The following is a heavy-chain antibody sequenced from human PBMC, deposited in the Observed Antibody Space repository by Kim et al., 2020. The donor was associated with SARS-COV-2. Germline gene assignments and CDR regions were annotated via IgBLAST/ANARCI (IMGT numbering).Heavy chain of an antibody. D-gene: IGHD2-21*02. J-gene: IGHJ4*02. CDR3: ARADLVVVTASPGY. CDR2: ISYDGSNK. CDR1: GFTFSSYA. V-gene: IGHV3-30-3*01. Sequence: GGSLRLSCAASGFTFSSYAMHWVRQAPGKGLEWVAVISYDGSNKYYADSVKGRFTISRDNSKNTLYLQMNSLRAEDTAVYYCARADLVVVTASPGYWGQGTLVTVSS.